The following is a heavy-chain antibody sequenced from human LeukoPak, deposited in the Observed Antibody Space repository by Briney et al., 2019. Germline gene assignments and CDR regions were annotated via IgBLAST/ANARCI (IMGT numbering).Heavy chain of an antibody. CDR3: VRGNSGYGNFDY. CDR2: LYTDEMSA. D-gene: IGHD3-9*01. J-gene: IGHJ4*02. CDR1: RFTLSASW. V-gene: IGHV3-74*03. Sequence: PGESLRLSCAPSRFTLSASWMHAVRQAPGKGLVWLSRLYTDEMSAPYADFVKGRFTISRDKSKNTLFLQLTSLRVEDTAVYYCVRGNSGYGNFDYWGQGTLVTVSS.